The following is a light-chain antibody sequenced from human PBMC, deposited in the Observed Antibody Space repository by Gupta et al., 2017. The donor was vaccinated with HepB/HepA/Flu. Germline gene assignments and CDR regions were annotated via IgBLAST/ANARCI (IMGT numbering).Light chain of an antibody. J-gene: IGLJ1*01. CDR3: ASWDDSLSGYV. CDR1: SSNIGSNY. Sequence: SVLTQPPSASGTPGQRVTISCSGSSSNIGSNYVYWYQQFPGTAPNLLIYRNNQRPSGVPDRFSGSKSGTSASLTISGLRADDEADYYCASWDDSLSGYVFGNGTNVTVL. CDR2: RNN. V-gene: IGLV1-47*01.